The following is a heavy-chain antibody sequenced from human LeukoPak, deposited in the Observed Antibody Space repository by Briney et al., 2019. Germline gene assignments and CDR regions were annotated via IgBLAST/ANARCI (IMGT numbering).Heavy chain of an antibody. J-gene: IGHJ4*02. V-gene: IGHV1-69*13. D-gene: IGHD5-12*01. CDR2: IIPIFGTA. Sequence: GASVKVSCKASGYTFTSYAMNWVRQAPGQGLEWMGGIIPIFGTANYAQKFQGRVTITADESTSTAYMELSSLRSEDTAVYYCARYRGYSGYYPDWGQGTLVTVSS. CDR3: ARYRGYSGYYPD. CDR1: GYTFTSYA.